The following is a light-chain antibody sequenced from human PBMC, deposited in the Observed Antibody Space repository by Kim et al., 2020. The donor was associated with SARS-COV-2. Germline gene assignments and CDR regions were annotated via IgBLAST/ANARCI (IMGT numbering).Light chain of an antibody. CDR2: GAA. CDR1: QSISYY. CDR3: QHSYTTPPT. J-gene: IGKJ4*01. V-gene: IGKV1-39*01. Sequence: ASVGDRDTITCRASQSISYYLNWYQQTPGKAPKLLISGAASLLSGVPSRFSGSGSGTDFTLTISSLEPEDSATYYCQHSYTTPPTFGGGTKVDIK.